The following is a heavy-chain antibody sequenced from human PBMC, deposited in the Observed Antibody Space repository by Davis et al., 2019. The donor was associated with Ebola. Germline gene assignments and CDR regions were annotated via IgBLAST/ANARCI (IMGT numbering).Heavy chain of an antibody. CDR3: ARARTRYSGYDDY. V-gene: IGHV3-21*01. CDR2: ISSSSSYI. Sequence: GESLKISCAASGFTFSSYSMNWVRQAPGKGLEWVSSISSSSSYIYYADSVKGRFTISRDNAKNSLYLQMNSLRAEDTAVYYCARARTRYSGYDDYWGQGTLVTVSS. CDR1: GFTFSSYS. D-gene: IGHD5-12*01. J-gene: IGHJ4*02.